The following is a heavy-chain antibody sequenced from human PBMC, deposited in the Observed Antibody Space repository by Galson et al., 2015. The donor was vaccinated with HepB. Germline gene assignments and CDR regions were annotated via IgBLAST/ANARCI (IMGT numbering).Heavy chain of an antibody. V-gene: IGHV3-66*02. CDR2: IYSGGST. Sequence: SLRLSCAASGFTVSSNYMSWVRQAPGMGLEWVSVIYSGGSTYYADSVKGRFTISRDNSKNTLYLQMNSLRAEDTAVYYCASGRDSSGWYGDYWGQGTLVTVSS. CDR3: ASGRDSSGWYGDY. J-gene: IGHJ4*02. CDR1: GFTVSSNY. D-gene: IGHD6-19*01.